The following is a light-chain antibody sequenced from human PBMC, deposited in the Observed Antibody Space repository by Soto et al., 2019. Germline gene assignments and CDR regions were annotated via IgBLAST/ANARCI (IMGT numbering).Light chain of an antibody. CDR2: GNT. J-gene: IGLJ2*01. CDR3: LSFDSSLSVV. CDR1: SSNIGAGYD. V-gene: IGLV1-40*01. Sequence: QSALTQPPSVSGAPGQRVTISCTGSSSNIGAGYDVHWYQQLPGRAPKLLIYGNTNRPSGVPDRFSGSKSGTSASLAITGLQAEDAADYYCLSFDSSLSVVFGGGTKPTVL.